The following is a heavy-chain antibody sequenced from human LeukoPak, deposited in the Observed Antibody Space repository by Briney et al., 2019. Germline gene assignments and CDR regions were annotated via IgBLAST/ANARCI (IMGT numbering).Heavy chain of an antibody. CDR3: AKGGGAGGSGSYPV. J-gene: IGHJ4*02. V-gene: IGHV3-23*01. Sequence: GGPLRLSCAASGFTFRSYAMSWVRQAPGKGLEWVSAISGIGGSTYYADSVKGRFTISRDNSKNTLYLQMNSLRAEDTAVYYCAKGGGAGGSGSYPVWGQGTLVTVSS. D-gene: IGHD3-10*01. CDR1: GFTFRSYA. CDR2: ISGIGGST.